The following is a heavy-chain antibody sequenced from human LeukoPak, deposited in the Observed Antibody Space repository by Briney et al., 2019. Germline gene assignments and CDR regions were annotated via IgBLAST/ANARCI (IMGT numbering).Heavy chain of an antibody. Sequence: GASVKVSCKASGGTFSSYAISWVRQAPGQGLEWMGGIIPIFGTANYAQKFQGRVTITADESTSTAYMELSSLRSEDTAVYYCARASTQTTVTLNWFDPWGQGTLVTVSS. V-gene: IGHV1-69*13. CDR3: ARASTQTTVTLNWFDP. CDR2: IIPIFGTA. J-gene: IGHJ5*02. D-gene: IGHD4-17*01. CDR1: GGTFSSYA.